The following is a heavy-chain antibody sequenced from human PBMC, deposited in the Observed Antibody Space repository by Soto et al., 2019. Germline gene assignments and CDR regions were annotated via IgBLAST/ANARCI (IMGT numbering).Heavy chain of an antibody. CDR1: GGTFSSYA. D-gene: IGHD2-8*01. V-gene: IGHV1-69*01. CDR3: ARVSGYCTNGVCYGAYYYYGMDV. CDR2: IIPIFGTA. Sequence: QVQLVQSGAEVKKPGSSVKVSCKASGGTFSSYAISWVRQAPGQGLEWMGGIIPIFGTANYAQKFQGRVTITADESTSTAYIELSSMRSEDTAVYYCARVSGYCTNGVCYGAYYYYGMDVWGQGTTVTVSS. J-gene: IGHJ6*02.